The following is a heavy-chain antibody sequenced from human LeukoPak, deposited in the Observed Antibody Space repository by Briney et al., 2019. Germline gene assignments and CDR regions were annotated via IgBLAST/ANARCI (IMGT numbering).Heavy chain of an antibody. CDR1: GYTFTRYY. Sequence: ASVKDSLQASGYTFTRYYMHWVRPAPGQGLEWMGIINPSGGSTSYAQKFQGRVTMTRDTSTSTVYMELSCLRSEDTAVYYCARAPYYYDSSGFGIAYWGEGSLVTVSS. V-gene: IGHV1-46*01. CDR3: ARAPYYYDSSGFGIAY. D-gene: IGHD3-22*01. J-gene: IGHJ4*02. CDR2: INPSGGST.